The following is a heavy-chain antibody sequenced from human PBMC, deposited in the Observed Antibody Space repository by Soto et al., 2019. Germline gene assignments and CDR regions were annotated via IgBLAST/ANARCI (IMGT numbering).Heavy chain of an antibody. D-gene: IGHD6-6*01. V-gene: IGHV1-2*02. CDR3: ARVSPFGSSSGWFDP. CDR2: INPKSGGT. Sequence: QVQLVQSGAEVKKPGASVKVSCKASGYTFTDYYMLWVRQAPGQGLEWMGWINPKSGGTNYAQKFQDRVTMTRDTSFRTAYMELSRLRFDDTAVYYCARVSPFGSSSGWFDPWGQGTLVTVSS. CDR1: GYTFTDYY. J-gene: IGHJ5*02.